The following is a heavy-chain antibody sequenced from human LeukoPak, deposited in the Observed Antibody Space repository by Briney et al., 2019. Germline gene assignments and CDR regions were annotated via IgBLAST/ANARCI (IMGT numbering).Heavy chain of an antibody. CDR2: TSFDESNK. Sequence: PGRSLRLSCAGFGFTFSGYSTHWVRQAPGKGLEWVAVTSFDESNKYYADSVRGRFTISRDNSMNTVYLQMYSLRDGDTAVYYCARAKRFSSGWLDCFDYWGQGTLVTVSS. D-gene: IGHD6-19*01. CDR1: GFTFSGYS. CDR3: ARAKRFSSGWLDCFDY. J-gene: IGHJ4*02. V-gene: IGHV3-30*04.